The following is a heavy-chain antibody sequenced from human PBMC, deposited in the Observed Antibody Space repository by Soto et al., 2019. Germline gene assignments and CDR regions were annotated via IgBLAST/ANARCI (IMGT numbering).Heavy chain of an antibody. J-gene: IGHJ4*02. D-gene: IGHD5-18*01. Sequence: GWSLRLSCAASGFTFSNHYISWIRQAPGKGLEWISYISPSGASMFYADSVKGRFTISRDNAKNSLYLQMNSLRAEDTAVYYCARDFNTFMATDDWGQGTLVTVSS. V-gene: IGHV3-11*01. CDR3: ARDFNTFMATDD. CDR2: ISPSGASM. CDR1: GFTFSNHY.